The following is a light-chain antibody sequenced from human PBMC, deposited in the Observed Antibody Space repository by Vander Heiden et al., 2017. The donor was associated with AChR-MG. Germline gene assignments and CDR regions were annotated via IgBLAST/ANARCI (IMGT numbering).Light chain of an antibody. CDR3: NSRDSSGNHLV. J-gene: IGLJ2*01. V-gene: IGLV3-19*01. CDR2: VKN. Sequence: SSELTQDPAVSVALGQTVRITCQGASLRSYYASRYQQKPGQAPVLVIYVKNNRPSGIPDRFSGSSSGNTASLTITGAQAEDEADYYCNSRDSSGNHLVFGGGTKLTVL. CDR1: SLRSYY.